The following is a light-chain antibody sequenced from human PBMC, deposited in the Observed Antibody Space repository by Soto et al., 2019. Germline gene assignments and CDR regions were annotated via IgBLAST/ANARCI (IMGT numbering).Light chain of an antibody. Sequence: EIVMTQSPATLSVSPGERATLSCRASQSVSSNLAWYQQKPGQAPRLLIYGASTRATGIPARCSGSGSGTEFTRTRSSLQSEEFAVYYCQQYNNWPPRGTFGQGAKVEIK. V-gene: IGKV3-15*01. CDR3: QQYNNWPPRGT. CDR1: QSVSSN. CDR2: GAS. J-gene: IGKJ1*01.